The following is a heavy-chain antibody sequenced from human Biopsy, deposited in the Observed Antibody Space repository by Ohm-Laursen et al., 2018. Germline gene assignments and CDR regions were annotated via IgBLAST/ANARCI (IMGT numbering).Heavy chain of an antibody. CDR3: ARGLSSGWYGYFDV. V-gene: IGHV3-33*01. J-gene: IGHJ2*01. CDR1: GFTFGHYD. CDR2: IWYDGSKE. Sequence: SLRLSCTASGFTFGHYDMHWVRQAPGKGLEWISLIWYDGSKEDYADSVKGRFIISRDNTKNTLYLQINTLTLEDTAFYYCARGLSSGWYGYFDVWGRGTLVTVSS. D-gene: IGHD6-19*01.